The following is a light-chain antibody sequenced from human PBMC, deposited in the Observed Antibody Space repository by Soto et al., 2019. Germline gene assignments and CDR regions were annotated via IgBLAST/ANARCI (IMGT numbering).Light chain of an antibody. Sequence: QSALTQPPSVSAAPGQKVTISCSGSNSNMGRNYVYWYQQVPGTAPKLLMYRNDVRPSGVPDRFTGSKSGTSASLAISGLRSEDEADYYCAVWDNSLNGVAFGGGTKVTVL. CDR2: RND. J-gene: IGLJ2*01. CDR1: NSNMGRNY. CDR3: AVWDNSLNGVA. V-gene: IGLV1-47*01.